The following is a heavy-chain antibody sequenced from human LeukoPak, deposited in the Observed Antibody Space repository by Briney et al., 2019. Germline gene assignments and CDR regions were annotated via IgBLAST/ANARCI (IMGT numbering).Heavy chain of an antibody. CDR3: AREEREYCGGDCNDAFDI. Sequence: SVTVSCKASGGTFSSYAISWVRQAPGQGLEWMGGIIPTFGTANYAQKFQGRVTITADESTSTAYMELSSLRSEDTAVYYCAREEREYCGGDCNDAFDIWGQGTMVTVSS. CDR1: GGTFSSYA. CDR2: IIPTFGTA. D-gene: IGHD2-21*02. J-gene: IGHJ3*02. V-gene: IGHV1-69*01.